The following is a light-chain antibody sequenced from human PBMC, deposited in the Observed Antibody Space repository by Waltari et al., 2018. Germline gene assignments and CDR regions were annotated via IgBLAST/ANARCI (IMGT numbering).Light chain of an antibody. CDR2: HAS. Sequence: EIQMTQSPSSVSASVGDRVTITCRASQAISSWLAWYQQKPGNSPNLLIYHASNLQSGVPSMFSGSGSGTDFTLTISSLRPEDSATYYCQQGSAFPPTFGQGTKVEVK. CDR1: QAISSW. J-gene: IGKJ1*01. V-gene: IGKV1-12*01. CDR3: QQGSAFPPT.